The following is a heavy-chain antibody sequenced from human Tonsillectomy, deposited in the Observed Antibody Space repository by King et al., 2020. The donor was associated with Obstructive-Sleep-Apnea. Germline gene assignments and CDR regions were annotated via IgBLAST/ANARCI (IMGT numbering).Heavy chain of an antibody. V-gene: IGHV4-31*03. J-gene: IGHJ4*02. CDR3: ARFDSSGYYSEQ. Sequence: VQLQESGPGLVKPSQTLSLTCTVSGGSISSGGYYWSWIRQHPGKGLEWIGYIYYSGSTYYNPSLKRRVTISVDTSENQFSLKLSSVTAADTAVYYCARFDSSGYYSEQWGQGTRVTVSS. CDR1: GGSISSGGYY. D-gene: IGHD3-22*01. CDR2: IYYSGST.